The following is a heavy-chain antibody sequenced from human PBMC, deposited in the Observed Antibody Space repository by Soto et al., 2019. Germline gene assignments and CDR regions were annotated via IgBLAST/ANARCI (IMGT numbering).Heavy chain of an antibody. CDR1: GFTFSNAC. D-gene: IGHD6-13*01. V-gene: IGHV3-48*01. CDR3: ATGQQLGY. Sequence: GGSLRLSCAASGFTFSNACMNWVRQAPGKGLEWVSYISSSSSTIYYADSVKGRFTISRDNAKNSLYPQMNSLRAEDTAVYYCATGQQLGYWGQGTLVTVSS. CDR2: ISSSSSTI. J-gene: IGHJ4*02.